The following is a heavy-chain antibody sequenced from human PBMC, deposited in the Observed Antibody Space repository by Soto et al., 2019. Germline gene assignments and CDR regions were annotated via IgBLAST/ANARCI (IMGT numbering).Heavy chain of an antibody. CDR2: ISAYNGNT. CDR1: GYTFTSYD. Sequence: ASVKVSCKASGYTFTSYDINWVRQATGQGLEWMGWISAYNGNTNYAQKLQGRVTMTTDTSTSTAYMELRSLRSEDTAVYYCARRKERSGPHYFDYWGEGSLVTVSS. J-gene: IGHJ4*02. D-gene: IGHD1-26*01. CDR3: ARRKERSGPHYFDY. V-gene: IGHV1-18*01.